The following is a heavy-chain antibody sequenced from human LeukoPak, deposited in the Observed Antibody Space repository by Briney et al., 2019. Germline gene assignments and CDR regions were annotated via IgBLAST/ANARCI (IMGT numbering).Heavy chain of an antibody. J-gene: IGHJ6*02. CDR3: ATSASAPAYYCGLDV. CDR1: AYSLTELS. D-gene: IGHD2-15*01. Sequence: ASVKVSCKVSAYSLTELSIHWVRQAPGKGLEWMGGLDPEDVEAIYAQKFQGRVTMTEDTSTDTAYMELSSLKSEDTAVYYCATSASAPAYYCGLDVWGRGTTVTVSS. V-gene: IGHV1-24*01. CDR2: LDPEDVEA.